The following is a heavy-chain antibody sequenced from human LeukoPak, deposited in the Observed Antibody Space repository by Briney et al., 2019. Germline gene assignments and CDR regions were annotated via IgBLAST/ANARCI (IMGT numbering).Heavy chain of an antibody. V-gene: IGHV3-23*01. Sequence: GGSLRLSCAASGFTFSSYEMNWVRQAPGKGLEWVSAISGSGGSTYYADSVKGRFTISRDNSKNTLYLQMNSLRAEDTAVYYCAKDSYYDYVWGSYPPDYWGQGTLVTVSS. CDR2: ISGSGGST. D-gene: IGHD3-16*02. J-gene: IGHJ4*02. CDR3: AKDSYYDYVWGSYPPDY. CDR1: GFTFSSYE.